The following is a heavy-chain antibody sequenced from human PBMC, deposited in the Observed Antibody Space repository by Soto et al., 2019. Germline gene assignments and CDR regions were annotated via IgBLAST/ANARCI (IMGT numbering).Heavy chain of an antibody. CDR2: ISGTGGST. J-gene: IGHJ4*02. D-gene: IGHD6-19*01. Sequence: PGGSLRLSCAASGITFSSYAMNWVRQAPGKGLEWVSAISGTGGSTYYADSVKGRFTISRDNSKNTLSLQMNGLRGDDTAVYYCAKAPDGWLANFFDYWGQGTLVTVSS. V-gene: IGHV3-23*01. CDR3: AKAPDGWLANFFDY. CDR1: GITFSSYA.